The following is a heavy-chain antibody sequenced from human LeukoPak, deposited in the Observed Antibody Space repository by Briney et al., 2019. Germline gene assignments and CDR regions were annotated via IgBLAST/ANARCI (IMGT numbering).Heavy chain of an antibody. J-gene: IGHJ4*02. CDR1: GFSFSTYW. V-gene: IGHV3-48*01. D-gene: IGHD6-6*01. CDR2: ISSSSSSR. Sequence: GGSLRLSCAAAGFSFSTYWMSWVRQAPGKGLEWIAYISSSSSSRYYADSVQGRFTISRDNAKNSLYLQMNSLRVEDTAVYYCARDRGSSSLYFDDWGQGTLVSVSS. CDR3: ARDRGSSSLYFDD.